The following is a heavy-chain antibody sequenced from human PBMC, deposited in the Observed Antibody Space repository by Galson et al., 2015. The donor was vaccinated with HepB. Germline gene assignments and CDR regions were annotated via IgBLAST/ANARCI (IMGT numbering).Heavy chain of an antibody. CDR1: GYTFTSNG. V-gene: IGHV1-18*04. CDR2: ISANSGNT. D-gene: IGHD4/OR15-4a*01. CDR3: ARDRDYRLDY. Sequence: SVKVSCKASGYTFTSNGISWVRQAPGQGLEWMGWISANSGNTTYAQKLQGRVTMTRDTSTGTAYVELGSLSSDDTAVYYCARDRDYRLDYWGQGTLVTVSS. J-gene: IGHJ4*02.